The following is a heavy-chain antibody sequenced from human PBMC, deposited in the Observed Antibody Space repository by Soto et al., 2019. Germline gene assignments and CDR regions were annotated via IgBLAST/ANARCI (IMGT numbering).Heavy chain of an antibody. J-gene: IGHJ5*02. CDR1: GGSISSYY. D-gene: IGHD3-3*01. CDR2: IYYSGST. Sequence: SETLSLTCTVSGGSISSYYWSWIRQPPGKGLERIGYIYYSGSTNYNPSLKSRVTILVDTSKNQFSLKLSSVTAADTAVYYCARDGYDFWSGYYGNWFDPWGQGTLVTVSS. V-gene: IGHV4-59*12. CDR3: ARDGYDFWSGYYGNWFDP.